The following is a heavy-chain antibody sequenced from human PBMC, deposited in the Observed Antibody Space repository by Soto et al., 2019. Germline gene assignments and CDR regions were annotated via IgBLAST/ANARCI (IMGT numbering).Heavy chain of an antibody. CDR2: IIPIFGTA. V-gene: IGHV1-69*13. D-gene: IGHD6-13*01. CDR1: GCTFSSYA. Sequence: GASVKVSCKASGCTFSSYAISWVRQAPGQGLEWMGGIIPIFGTANYAQKFQGRVTITADESTSTAYMELSSLRSEDTAVYYCARDIAAAGTGDYWGQGTLVTVSS. J-gene: IGHJ4*02. CDR3: ARDIAAAGTGDY.